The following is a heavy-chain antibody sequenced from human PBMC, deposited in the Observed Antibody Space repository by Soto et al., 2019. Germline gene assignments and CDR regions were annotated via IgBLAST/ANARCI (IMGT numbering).Heavy chain of an antibody. CDR3: ARVRGTPYGMDV. D-gene: IGHD2-15*01. V-gene: IGHV3-33*01. CDR2: IWYDGSNK. Sequence: GGSLRLSCAASGFTFGSYGMHWVRQAPGKGLEWVAVIWYDGSNKYYADSVKGRFTISRDNSKNTLYLQMNSLRAEDTAVYYCARVRGTPYGMDVWGQGTTVTVSS. J-gene: IGHJ6*02. CDR1: GFTFGSYG.